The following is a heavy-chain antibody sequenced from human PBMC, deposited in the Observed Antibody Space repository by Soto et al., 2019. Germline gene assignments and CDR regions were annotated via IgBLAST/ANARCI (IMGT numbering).Heavy chain of an antibody. CDR2: IIPIFGTA. CDR1: GGTFSSYA. J-gene: IGHJ6*02. Sequence: GASVKVSCKASGGTFSSYAISWVRQAPGQGLEWMGGIIPIFGTANYAQKFQGRVTITADKSTSTAYMELSSLRSEDTAVYYCARAECYGSGSYYIPLPRLNYYYYGMDVWGQGTTVTVSS. CDR3: ARAECYGSGSYYIPLPRLNYYYYGMDV. V-gene: IGHV1-69*06. D-gene: IGHD3-10*01.